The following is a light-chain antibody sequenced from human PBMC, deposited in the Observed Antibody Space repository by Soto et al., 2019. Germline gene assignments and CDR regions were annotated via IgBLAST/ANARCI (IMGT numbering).Light chain of an antibody. CDR1: QSISSW. CDR2: KAS. V-gene: IGKV1-5*03. Sequence: DIQMTQSPSTRSASVGDRVTITCRASQSISSWLAWYQQKPGKAPKLLIYKASSLESGVPSRFSGSGSGTEFTLTISSLQPEDFATYYCQQANSYPWTFGQGTKVDI. CDR3: QQANSYPWT. J-gene: IGKJ1*01.